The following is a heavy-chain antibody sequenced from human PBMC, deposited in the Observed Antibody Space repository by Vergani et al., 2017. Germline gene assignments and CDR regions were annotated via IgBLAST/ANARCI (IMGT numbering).Heavy chain of an antibody. Sequence: QVQLVQSGAEVQKPGASVKVSCEGSGYTFRNYGISWVRQAPGEGLEWLGWISVYNGETKFAQKFQGRVTLTRDTSTDTAYMEMGSLRSDDTAVYYCARDRGNSGDYNFDYLGQGTLVTVSS. CDR3: ARDRGNSGDYNFDY. J-gene: IGHJ4*02. V-gene: IGHV1-18*04. CDR2: ISVYNGET. D-gene: IGHD1-26*01. CDR1: GYTFRNYG.